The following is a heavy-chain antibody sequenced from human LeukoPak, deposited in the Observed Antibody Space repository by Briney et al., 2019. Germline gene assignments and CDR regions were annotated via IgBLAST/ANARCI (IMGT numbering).Heavy chain of an antibody. CDR3: ARGDVTTLFLY. J-gene: IGHJ4*02. CDR1: GYTFTIYD. CDR2: MNPNSGNT. Sequence: ASVKVSCXASGYTFTIYDINWVRQASGQGLEWMGWMNPNSGNTGYAQKFQGRVTMTRNTSISTAYMELSSLRSEDTAVYYCARGDVTTLFLYWGQGTLVTVSS. D-gene: IGHD4-11*01. V-gene: IGHV1-8*01.